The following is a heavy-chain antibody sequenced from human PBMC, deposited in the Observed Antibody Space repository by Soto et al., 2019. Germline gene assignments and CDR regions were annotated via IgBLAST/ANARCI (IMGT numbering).Heavy chain of an antibody. D-gene: IGHD6-25*01. V-gene: IGHV3-30-3*01. J-gene: IGHJ4*02. Sequence: GGSLRLSCAASGFTFSSYAMHWVRQAPGKGLEWVAVISYDGSNKYYADSVKGRFTISRDNSKNTLYLQMNSLRAEDTAVYYCAAGPYRGEVDYWGQGTLVTVSS. CDR2: ISYDGSNK. CDR3: AAGPYRGEVDY. CDR1: GFTFSSYA.